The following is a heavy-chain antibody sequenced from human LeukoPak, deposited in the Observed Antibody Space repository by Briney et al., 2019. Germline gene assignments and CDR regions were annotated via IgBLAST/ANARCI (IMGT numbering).Heavy chain of an antibody. D-gene: IGHD3-16*02. Sequence: GGSLRLSCAASGFTFSSYAMHWVRQAPGKGLEWVAVISYDGSNKYYADSVKGRFTISRDNSKNTLYLQMNSLRAEDTAVYYCASPGAMITSGGVIVDWGQGTLVTVSS. CDR2: ISYDGSNK. V-gene: IGHV3-30-3*01. J-gene: IGHJ4*02. CDR3: ASPGAMITSGGVIVD. CDR1: GFTFSSYA.